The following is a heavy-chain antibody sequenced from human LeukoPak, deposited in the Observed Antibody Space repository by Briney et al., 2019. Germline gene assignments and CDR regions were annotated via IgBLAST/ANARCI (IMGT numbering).Heavy chain of an antibody. CDR2: INHSGST. V-gene: IGHV4-34*01. CDR3: ARAPAAAGVWYFDL. J-gene: IGHJ2*01. D-gene: IGHD6-13*01. CDR1: GGSFSGYY. Sequence: SETLSLTCAVYGGSFSGYYWSWIRQPPGKGLEWIGEINHSGSTNYNPSLKSRVTISVDTSKNQFSLKLSSVTAADTAVYYCARAPAAAGVWYFDLWGRGTLVTVSS.